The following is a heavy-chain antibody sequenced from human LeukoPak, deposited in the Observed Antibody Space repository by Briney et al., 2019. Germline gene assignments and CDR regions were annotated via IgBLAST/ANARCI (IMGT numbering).Heavy chain of an antibody. Sequence: GESLKISCKGSGYSFTSYWIGWVRQMPGKGLEWMGIIYTGDSNTRYSPSFQGQVTISADKSISTAYLHWSSLKASDTAMYYCARRGADYDGNLDFDYWGQGTLVTVSS. CDR1: GYSFTSYW. CDR2: IYTGDSNT. V-gene: IGHV5-51*01. CDR3: ARRGADYDGNLDFDY. J-gene: IGHJ4*02. D-gene: IGHD4-23*01.